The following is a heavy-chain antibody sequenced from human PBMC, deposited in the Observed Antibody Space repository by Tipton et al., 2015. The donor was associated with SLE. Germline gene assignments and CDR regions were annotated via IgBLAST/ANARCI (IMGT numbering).Heavy chain of an antibody. CDR1: GGSISPYY. D-gene: IGHD6-19*01. J-gene: IGHJ1*01. CDR3: ARFIAVAGIAEYFQH. CDR2: IYYSGST. Sequence: TLSLTCAVSGGSISPYYWSWIRQLPGKGLEWIGYIYYSGSTNYNPSLKSRVTLSVDTSKNQFSLKLSSVTAADTAVYYCARFIAVAGIAEYFQHWGQGTLVTVSS. V-gene: IGHV4-59*08.